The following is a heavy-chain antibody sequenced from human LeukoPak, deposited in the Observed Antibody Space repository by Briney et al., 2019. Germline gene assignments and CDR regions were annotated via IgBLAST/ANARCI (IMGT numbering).Heavy chain of an antibody. CDR2: IYHSGNT. CDR1: GYSISSGYY. Sequence: KSSETLSLTCTVSGYSISSGYYWAWIRQPPGKGLQWIGNIYHSGNTYYNPSLKSRVSISVDTSKNQFSLRLSSVTAADTAVYYCARARGYSYGYWGTHFDYWGQGTLVTVSS. V-gene: IGHV4-38-2*02. J-gene: IGHJ4*02. D-gene: IGHD5-18*01. CDR3: ARARGYSYGYWGTHFDY.